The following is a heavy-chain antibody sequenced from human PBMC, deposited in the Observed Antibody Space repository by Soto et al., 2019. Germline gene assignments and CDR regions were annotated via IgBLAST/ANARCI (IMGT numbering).Heavy chain of an antibody. CDR2: INPSGGST. D-gene: IGHD3-3*01. CDR3: ARVSTPRYYDFWSGYYYYGIDV. Sequence: ASVKVSCKASGYTFTSYYMHWVRQAPGQGLEWMGIINPSGGSTSYAQKFQGRVTMTRDTSTSTVYMELSSLRSEDTAVYYCARVSTPRYYDFWSGYYYYGIDVWGQGTTVTVSS. CDR1: GYTFTSYY. J-gene: IGHJ6*02. V-gene: IGHV1-46*01.